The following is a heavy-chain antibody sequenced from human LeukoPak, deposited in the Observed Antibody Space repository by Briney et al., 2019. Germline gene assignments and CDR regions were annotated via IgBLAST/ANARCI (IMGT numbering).Heavy chain of an antibody. D-gene: IGHD2-2*01. Sequence: PGRSLRLSCAASGSTFSSYAMPWVRQAPGKGLEWVAVISYDGSNKYYADSVKGRFTISRDNSKNTLYLQMNSLRAEDTAVYYCARAPIVVVPAAVFSAFGIWGQGTMVTVSS. J-gene: IGHJ3*02. CDR2: ISYDGSNK. V-gene: IGHV3-30-3*01. CDR1: GSTFSSYA. CDR3: ARAPIVVVPAAVFSAFGI.